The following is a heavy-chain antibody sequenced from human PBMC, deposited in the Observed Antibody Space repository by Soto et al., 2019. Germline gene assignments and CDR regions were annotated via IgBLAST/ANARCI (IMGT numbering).Heavy chain of an antibody. Sequence: QVQLQQWGAGLLKPSETLSLTCAVYGGSFSGYYWSWIRQPPGKGLEWIGEINHSGSTNYNPSLKSRVTISVATSKNQFSLKLSSVTAADTAVYYCARGDIDGLPYFDYWGQGTLVTVSS. CDR1: GGSFSGYY. J-gene: IGHJ4*02. CDR2: INHSGST. V-gene: IGHV4-34*01. CDR3: ARGDIDGLPYFDY.